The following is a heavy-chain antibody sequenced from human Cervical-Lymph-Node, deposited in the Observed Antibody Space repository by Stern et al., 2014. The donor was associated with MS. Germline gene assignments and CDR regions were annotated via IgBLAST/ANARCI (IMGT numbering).Heavy chain of an antibody. CDR3: ARLRSHSDLDAFDI. CDR1: GYSFTNYW. CDR2: IYPRDSDT. Sequence: EMQLVESGPEVKKPGESLKISCKASGYSFTNYWIGWERQMPGKGLEWMGIIYPRDSDTRYTPSFQGQVTISADTSSSIASLQWSSLKASDTAMYYCARLRSHSDLDAFDIWGQGTTVTVSP. J-gene: IGHJ3*02. V-gene: IGHV5-51*01.